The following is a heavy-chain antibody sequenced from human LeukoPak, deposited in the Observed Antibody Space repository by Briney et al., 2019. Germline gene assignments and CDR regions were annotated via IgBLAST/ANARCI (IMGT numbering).Heavy chain of an antibody. CDR2: ISSSSSYI. V-gene: IGHV3-21*01. D-gene: IGHD5-24*01. Sequence: GGSLRLSCAASGFTFSSYSMNWVRQAPGKGLEWVSSISSSSSYIYYADSVKGRFTISRDNAKNSLYLQMNSLRAEDTAVYYCARVLSGYNEFDIWGQGTMVTVSS. CDR1: GFTFSSYS. CDR3: ARVLSGYNEFDI. J-gene: IGHJ3*02.